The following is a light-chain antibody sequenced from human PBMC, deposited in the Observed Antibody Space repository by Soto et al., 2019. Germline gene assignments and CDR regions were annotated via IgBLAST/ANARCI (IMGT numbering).Light chain of an antibody. Sequence: EIVMTQSPATLSVSPGERATLSCRASQSVSSDVAWYQQKPGQAPRLIIYGASTRATGIPARFSGSGSGTEFTLTISSLQSEDFVVYYCQQYTKWPLTFGPGTKVDIK. CDR1: QSVSSD. CDR2: GAS. J-gene: IGKJ3*01. V-gene: IGKV3-15*01. CDR3: QQYTKWPLT.